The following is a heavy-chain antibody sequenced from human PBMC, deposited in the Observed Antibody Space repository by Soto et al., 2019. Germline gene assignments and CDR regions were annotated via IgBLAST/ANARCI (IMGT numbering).Heavy chain of an antibody. CDR2: IYPGDSDT. CDR3: ASLLRSRWYFFEL. V-gene: IGHV5-51*01. CDR1: GCIFTSYW. J-gene: IGHJ4*02. Sequence: ESLRISCNGSGCIFTSYWIGWVRQMPGKGLEWMGIIYPGDSDTRYSPSFQGQVTISADKSISTAYLQWSSLKASDTAMYYCASLLRSRWYFFELWGQGTLVIVSS. D-gene: IGHD6-19*01.